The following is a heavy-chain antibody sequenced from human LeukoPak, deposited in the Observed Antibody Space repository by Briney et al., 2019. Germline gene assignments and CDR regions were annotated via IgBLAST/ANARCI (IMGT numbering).Heavy chain of an antibody. D-gene: IGHD3-3*01. CDR3: ASLGDFWSTY. V-gene: IGHV4-59*01. Sequence: SETLSLTCTVSGGSISSYYWSWIRQPPGKGLEWIGYIYYSGSTNYNPSLKSRVTISVDTSKNQFSLKLSSVTAADTAVYYCASLGDFWSTYWGQGTPVTVSS. CDR2: IYYSGST. J-gene: IGHJ4*02. CDR1: GGSISSYY.